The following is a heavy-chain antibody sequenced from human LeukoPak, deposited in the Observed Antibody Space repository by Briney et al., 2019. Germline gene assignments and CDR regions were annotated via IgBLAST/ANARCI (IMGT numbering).Heavy chain of an antibody. CDR2: ISGSGGST. CDR1: GFTVSSNY. V-gene: IGHV3-23*01. Sequence: PGGSLRLSCAASGFTVSSNYMSWVRQAPGKGLEWVSAISGSGGSTYYADSVKGRFTISRDNSKNTLYLQMNSLRAEDTAVYYCAKDRLPAARNYFDYWGQGTLVTVSS. CDR3: AKDRLPAARNYFDY. D-gene: IGHD6-6*01. J-gene: IGHJ4*02.